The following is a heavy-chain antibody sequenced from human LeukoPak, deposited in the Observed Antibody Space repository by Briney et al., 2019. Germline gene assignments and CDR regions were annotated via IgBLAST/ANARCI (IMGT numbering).Heavy chain of an antibody. J-gene: IGHJ6*02. CDR2: IYYSGST. Sequence: SETLSLTCTVSGGSISSYYWSWIRQPPGKGLEGIGYIYYSGSTNYNPSLKSRVTISVDTSKNQFSLKLSSVTAADTAVYYCARGVPPSYSSGWYRDYYYYGMDVWGQGTTVTVSS. V-gene: IGHV4-59*01. CDR1: GGSISSYY. D-gene: IGHD6-19*01. CDR3: ARGVPPSYSSGWYRDYYYYGMDV.